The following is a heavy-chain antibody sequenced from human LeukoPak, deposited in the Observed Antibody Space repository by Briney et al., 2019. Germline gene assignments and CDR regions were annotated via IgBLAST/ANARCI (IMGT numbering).Heavy chain of an antibody. CDR1: GFTFSSNG. Sequence: PGGSLRLSCAASGFTFSSNGMHWVRQAPGKGLEWVAVISYDGSHKYYADSVEGRFTISRDNSKNTLYLQMNSLRAEDTAVYYCAKDRYSGYDRVTFDIWGQGTMVTVSS. V-gene: IGHV3-30*18. CDR3: AKDRYSGYDRVTFDI. D-gene: IGHD5-12*01. J-gene: IGHJ3*02. CDR2: ISYDGSHK.